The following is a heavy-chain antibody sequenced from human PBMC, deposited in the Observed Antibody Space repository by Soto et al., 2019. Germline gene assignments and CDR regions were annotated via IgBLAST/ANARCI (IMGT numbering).Heavy chain of an antibody. J-gene: IGHJ4*02. D-gene: IGHD3-22*01. Sequence: HVQLQESGPGPVTPSQTLSLSCTVSGVSITSGSYYWTWVRQSPGTGLEWIGYRYSSGNTYYNPSLNGRATISVDTSNNQFSLKLTSVTAADTAVYYCARGGYDTSGQTFIGWGPDCWGQGTLVTVSS. CDR1: GVSITSGSYY. V-gene: IGHV4-30-4*01. CDR3: ARGGYDTSGQTFIGWGPDC. CDR2: RYSSGNT.